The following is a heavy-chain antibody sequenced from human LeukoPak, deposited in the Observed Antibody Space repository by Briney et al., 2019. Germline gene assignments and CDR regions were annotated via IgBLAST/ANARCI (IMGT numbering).Heavy chain of an antibody. CDR1: GFTLNYYA. J-gene: IGHJ4*02. CDR2: ISDNEGTT. CDR3: ARHASFIPY. Sequence: GGSLRLSCAASGFTLNYYAMSWVRQAPGKGLEWVSGISDNEGTTYYTDSVEGRFTISRDNTKNTVYLQMNNLRADDTAVYFCARHASFIPYSGQGTLVTVSS. V-gene: IGHV3-23*01. D-gene: IGHD2-2*01.